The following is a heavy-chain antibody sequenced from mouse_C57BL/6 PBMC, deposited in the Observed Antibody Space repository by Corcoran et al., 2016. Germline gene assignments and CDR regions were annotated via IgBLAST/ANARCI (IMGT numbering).Heavy chain of an antibody. CDR1: GYTFTTYG. CDR3: ARATTVVAWDY. D-gene: IGHD1-1*01. J-gene: IGHJ4*01. CDR2: INTYSGVP. V-gene: IGHV9-3*01. Sequence: QIQLVQSGPELKKPGETVKISCKASGYTFTTYGMSWVKQAPGKGLKWMGWINTYSGVPTYADDFKGRFAFSLETSASTAYLQINILKNEDTATYVCARATTVVAWDYWGQGTSVTVSS.